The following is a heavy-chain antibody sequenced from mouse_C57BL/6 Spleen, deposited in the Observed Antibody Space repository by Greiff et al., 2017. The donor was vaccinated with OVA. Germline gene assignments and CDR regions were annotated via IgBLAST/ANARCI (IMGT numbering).Heavy chain of an antibody. J-gene: IGHJ4*01. CDR1: GYAFSSSW. CDR3: ARRGLGYYAMDY. V-gene: IGHV1-82*01. Sequence: VKLMESGPELVKPGASVKISCKASGYAFSSSWMNWVKQRPGKGLEWIGRIYPGDGDTNYNGKFKGKATLTADKSSSTAYMQLSSLTSEDSAVYFCARRGLGYYAMDYWGQGTSVTVSS. CDR2: IYPGDGDT.